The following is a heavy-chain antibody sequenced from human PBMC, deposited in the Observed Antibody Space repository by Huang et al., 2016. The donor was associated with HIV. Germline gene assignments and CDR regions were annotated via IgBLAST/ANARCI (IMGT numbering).Heavy chain of an antibody. J-gene: IGHJ4*02. CDR3: ARLPGSITMIRGVITDPY. CDR1: GGSIRSDNYY. V-gene: IGHV4-39*02. Sequence: QLQLQESGPGLVKPSETLSLTCTVSGGSIRSDNYYWGWIRQPPGKGLEWIGSIYYRGSTHYNPSLKRRVTITGDTSKNHFSLRMRSVTAADTAVYYCARLPGSITMIRGVITDPYWGQGTLVTVSS. CDR2: IYYRGST. D-gene: IGHD3-10*01.